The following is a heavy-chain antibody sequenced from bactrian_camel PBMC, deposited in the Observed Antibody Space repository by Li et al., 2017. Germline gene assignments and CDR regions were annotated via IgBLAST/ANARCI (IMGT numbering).Heavy chain of an antibody. Sequence: QVQLVESGGGSVEAGGSLRLSCAASGYSFGRNCMGWFRQAPGKERERVAGIDGNEILTYADSVEGRFTISKDNAKNTLYLQMNSLKPEDTAMYYCAADLGPCQVRGRNLVTRPTTFGYWGQGTQVTVS. CDR1: GYSFGRNC. CDR3: AADLGPCQVRGRNLVTRPTTFGY. V-gene: IGHV3S53*01. D-gene: IGHD1*01. J-gene: IGHJ6*01. CDR2: IDGNEIL.